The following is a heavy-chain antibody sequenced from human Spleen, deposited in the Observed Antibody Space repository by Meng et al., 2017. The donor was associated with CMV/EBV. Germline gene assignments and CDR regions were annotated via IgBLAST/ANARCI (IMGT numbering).Heavy chain of an antibody. CDR2: IYPGDSDT. Sequence: GGSLRLSCVASGFTFSTYEFNWVRQMPGKGLEWMGIIYPGDSDTRYSPSFQGQVTISADKSISTAYLQWSSLKASDTAMYYCATTHHYCSSTSCFWFDPWGQGTLVTVSS. V-gene: IGHV5-51*01. D-gene: IGHD2-2*01. J-gene: IGHJ5*02. CDR1: GFTFSTYE. CDR3: ATTHHYCSSTSCFWFDP.